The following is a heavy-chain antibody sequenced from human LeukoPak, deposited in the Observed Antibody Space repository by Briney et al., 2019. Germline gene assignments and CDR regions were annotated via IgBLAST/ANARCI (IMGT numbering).Heavy chain of an antibody. CDR1: GASFNSDDQY. Sequence: SQTLSLTCTVSGASFNSDDQYWNWIRQSPGKGLEWIGSIDPSGILYNNPSLKSRVTISVDTSKNQFSLKLSSVTAAYTAVYYCARGRITMVRGVRIGWFDPWGQGTLVTVSS. CDR2: IDPSGIL. V-gene: IGHV4-30-4*08. D-gene: IGHD3-10*01. J-gene: IGHJ5*02. CDR3: ARGRITMVRGVRIGWFDP.